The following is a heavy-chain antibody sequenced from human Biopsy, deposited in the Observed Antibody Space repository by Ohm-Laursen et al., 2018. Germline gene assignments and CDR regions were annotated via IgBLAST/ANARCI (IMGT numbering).Heavy chain of an antibody. CDR3: ARDRGQNYYDSTGYYNGMDV. CDR2: ISWISRNT. Sequence: SLRLSCSASGFRFDDYAMHWVRQRPGKGLEWVSGISWISRNTGYADSVKGRFTVTRDNAKKSLYLQMNSLRPEDTALYYCARDRGQNYYDSTGYYNGMDVWGQGTTVTVA. CDR1: GFRFDDYA. J-gene: IGHJ6*02. V-gene: IGHV3-9*01. D-gene: IGHD3-22*01.